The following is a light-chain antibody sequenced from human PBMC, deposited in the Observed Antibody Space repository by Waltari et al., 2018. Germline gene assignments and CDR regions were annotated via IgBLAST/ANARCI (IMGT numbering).Light chain of an antibody. CDR2: DVS. J-gene: IGLJ2*01. Sequence: QSALTQPRSVSGSPGQSVAISCTGTYVGASDYVSSYPQHPGKAPKRMIYDVSQRPSGVPDRFSGSKSGNTASLTISGLQTEDEADYYCCSHGGGGFGGGTKLTVL. CDR3: CSHGGGG. CDR1: YVGASDY. V-gene: IGLV2-11*01.